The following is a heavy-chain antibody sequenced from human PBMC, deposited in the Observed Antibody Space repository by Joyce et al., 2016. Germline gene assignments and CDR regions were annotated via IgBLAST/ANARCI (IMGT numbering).Heavy chain of an antibody. CDR2: IYSGGDR. CDR3: ARGVFS. Sequence: EVQLVESGGGLIRPGGSLRLSCAASGFTVSSNYMTWVRQAPGKGLEWVSVIYSGGDRSYADSVKGRFTISRVNSKNTLYLQMNNLKADDTAVYYCARGVFSWGQGILVSVAS. CDR1: GFTVSSNY. V-gene: IGHV3-53*01. J-gene: IGHJ5*02. D-gene: IGHD2-8*01.